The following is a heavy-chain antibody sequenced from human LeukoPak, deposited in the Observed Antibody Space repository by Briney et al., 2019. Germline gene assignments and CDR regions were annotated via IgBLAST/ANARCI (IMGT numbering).Heavy chain of an antibody. Sequence: SGGSLRLSCAASRFTFSSYGMHWVRQAPGKGLQWVACIRYDGSNQYYADSAKGRFTISRDNSKNTLYLQMNSLRSEDTAVYYCAKDDSTSWYYFDYWGQGTLVTVSS. V-gene: IGHV3-30*02. CDR1: RFTFSSYG. CDR2: IRYDGSNQ. D-gene: IGHD6-13*01. CDR3: AKDDSTSWYYFDY. J-gene: IGHJ4*02.